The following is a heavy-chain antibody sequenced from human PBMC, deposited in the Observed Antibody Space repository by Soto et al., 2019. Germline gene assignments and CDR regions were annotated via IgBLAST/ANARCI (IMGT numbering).Heavy chain of an antibody. CDR2: ISYDGSNK. Sequence: GGSLRLSCAASGFTFSSYAMHWVRQAPGKGLEWVAVISYDGSNKYYADSVKGRFTISRDNSKNTLYLQMNSLRAEDTAVYYCARGSGVGGSYYFDYWGQGTLVTVSS. D-gene: IGHD1-26*01. J-gene: IGHJ4*02. V-gene: IGHV3-30*04. CDR3: ARGSGVGGSYYFDY. CDR1: GFTFSSYA.